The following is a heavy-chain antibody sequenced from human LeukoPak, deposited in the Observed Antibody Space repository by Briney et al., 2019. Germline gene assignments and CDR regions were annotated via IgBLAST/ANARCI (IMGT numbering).Heavy chain of an antibody. J-gene: IGHJ4*02. CDR3: AKRAIVVVVAATPSIADY. CDR1: GFTFSSYA. V-gene: IGHV3-23*01. Sequence: GGSLRLSCAASGFTFSSYAMSWVRQAPGKGLEWVSAISGSGGSTYSADSVKGRFTISRDNSKNPLYLQMNSLRAEDTAVYYCAKRAIVVVVAATPSIADYWGQGTLVTVSS. CDR2: ISGSGGST. D-gene: IGHD2-15*01.